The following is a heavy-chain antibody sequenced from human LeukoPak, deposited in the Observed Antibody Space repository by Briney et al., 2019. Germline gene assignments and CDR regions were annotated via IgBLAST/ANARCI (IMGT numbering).Heavy chain of an antibody. CDR2: IYYSGST. D-gene: IGHD4-17*01. CDR3: ARQERDYGDANAFGI. V-gene: IGHV4-39*01. J-gene: IGHJ3*02. Sequence: SETLSLTCTGSGGSISSSSYYWGWIRQPPGKGLEWIGSIYYSGSTYYNPSLKSRVTISVDTSKNQFSLKLSSVTAADTAVYYCARQERDYGDANAFGIWGQGTMVTVSS. CDR1: GGSISSSSYY.